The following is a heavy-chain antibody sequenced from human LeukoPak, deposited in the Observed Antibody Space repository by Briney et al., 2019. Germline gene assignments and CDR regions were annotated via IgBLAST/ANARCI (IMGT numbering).Heavy chain of an antibody. Sequence: GGSLRLSCAASGFTFSSYWMSWVRQAPGKGLEWVANIKQDGSEKYYVDSVKGRFTVSRDNVKNSLFLQMNSLRVDDTAVYYCAKSGSSVFWSWGQGTLVTVSS. D-gene: IGHD3-3*02. CDR3: AKSGSSVFWS. CDR2: IKQDGSEK. J-gene: IGHJ5*02. CDR1: GFTFSSYW. V-gene: IGHV3-7*03.